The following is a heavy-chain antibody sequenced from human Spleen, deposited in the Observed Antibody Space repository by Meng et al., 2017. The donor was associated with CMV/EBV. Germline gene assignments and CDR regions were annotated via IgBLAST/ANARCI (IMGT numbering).Heavy chain of an antibody. D-gene: IGHD3-16*01. CDR3: AKDLGGGGYGMDV. CDR2: ISSSSSFI. V-gene: IGHV3-21*04. Sequence: GGSLRLSCAASGFTFSVYSMNWVRQAPGKGLEWVSSISSSSSFIYYGDSMKGRLTISRDNAENSLYLQMNSLRAEDTAVYYCAKDLGGGGYGMDVWGQGTTVTVSS. J-gene: IGHJ6*02. CDR1: GFTFSVYS.